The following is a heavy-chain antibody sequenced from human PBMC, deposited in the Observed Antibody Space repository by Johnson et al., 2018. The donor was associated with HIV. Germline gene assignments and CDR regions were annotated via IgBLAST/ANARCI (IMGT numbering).Heavy chain of an antibody. D-gene: IGHD1-26*01. Sequence: VQLVESGGGLVQSGGSLRLSCAASGFTFSDHYMDWVRQAPGKGLEWVGRSRNKANTYTTEYAASVKGRFTISRDDSKNSLYLQMNSLRDEDTAVYYCVTADRGSAWGQGTTVTVSS. CDR3: VTADRGSA. CDR1: GFTFSDHY. J-gene: IGHJ3*01. CDR2: SRNKANTYTT. V-gene: IGHV3-72*01.